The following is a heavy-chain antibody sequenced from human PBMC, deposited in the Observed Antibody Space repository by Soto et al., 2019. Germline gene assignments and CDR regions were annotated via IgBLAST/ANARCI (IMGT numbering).Heavy chain of an antibody. J-gene: IGHJ4*02. CDR1: GDTFSIYT. Sequence: SVKVSCKSSGDTFSIYTITWVRQAPGQGLEWMGRIIPILGIANYAQKFQGRVTITADKSTSTAYMELSSLRSEDTAVYYCARDNPPYFDYWGQGTLVTVS. V-gene: IGHV1-69*04. CDR2: IIPILGIA. CDR3: ARDNPPYFDY.